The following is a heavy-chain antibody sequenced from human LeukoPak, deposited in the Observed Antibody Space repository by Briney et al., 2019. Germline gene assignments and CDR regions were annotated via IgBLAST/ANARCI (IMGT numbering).Heavy chain of an antibody. V-gene: IGHV3-30*09. D-gene: IGHD3-10*01. J-gene: IGHJ4*02. CDR1: GFTFSSYA. CDR3: ARASLDSYGSGSYPNLDY. CDR2: ISYDGSNK. Sequence: GGSLRLSCAASGFTFSSYAMHWVRQAPGKGLEWVAVISYDGSNKYYADSVKGRFAISRDNSKNTLYLQMNSLRAEDTAVYYCARASLDSYGSGSYPNLDYWGQGTLVTVSS.